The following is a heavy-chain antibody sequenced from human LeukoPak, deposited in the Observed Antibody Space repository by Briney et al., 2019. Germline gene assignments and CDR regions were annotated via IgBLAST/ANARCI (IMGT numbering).Heavy chain of an antibody. CDR2: INSGGSTL. CDR3: ARIHNLGILAHFDY. Sequence: GGTLRLSCAASGFAFSSYEMNWVRQAPGKGLEWVSYINSGGSTLYYADSVKGRFTISRDNAKNSLYLQMNSLRAEDTAVYYCARIHNLGILAHFDYWGQGTLVTVSS. CDR1: GFAFSSYE. J-gene: IGHJ4*02. D-gene: IGHD1-1*01. V-gene: IGHV3-48*03.